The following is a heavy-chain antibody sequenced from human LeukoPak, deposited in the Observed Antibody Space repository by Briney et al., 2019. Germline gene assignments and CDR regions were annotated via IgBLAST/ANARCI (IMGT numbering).Heavy chain of an antibody. Sequence: ASVKVSCKASGYTFTGYYMHWVRQAPGQGLEWMGWINPNSGGTNYAQKFQGRVTMTRDTSISTAYVELSRLRSDDTAVYYCATTVKFGSGWYFEETPMADYWGQGTLVTVSS. CDR2: INPNSGGT. D-gene: IGHD6-19*01. CDR3: ATTVKFGSGWYFEETPMADY. CDR1: GYTFTGYY. J-gene: IGHJ4*02. V-gene: IGHV1-2*02.